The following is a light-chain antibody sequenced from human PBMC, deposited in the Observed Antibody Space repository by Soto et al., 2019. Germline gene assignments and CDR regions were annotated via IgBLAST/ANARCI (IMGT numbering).Light chain of an antibody. CDR1: SSDVGGYNY. Sequence: QSALTQPASVSGSPGQSITISCTGTSSDVGGYNYVSWYQQHPGKAPKLMMYDVSNRPSGVSNRFSGSKSGNTSSLTISGLQAEDEADYYCRSYTSSSTLVFGTGTKLTVL. CDR2: DVS. J-gene: IGLJ1*01. V-gene: IGLV2-14*01. CDR3: RSYTSSSTLV.